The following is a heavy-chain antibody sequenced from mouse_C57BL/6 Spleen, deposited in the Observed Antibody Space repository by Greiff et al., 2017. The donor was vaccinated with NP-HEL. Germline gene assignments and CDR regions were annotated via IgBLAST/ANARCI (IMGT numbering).Heavy chain of an antibody. V-gene: IGHV1-42*01. D-gene: IGHD2-3*01. CDR1: GYSFTGYY. Sequence: EVKLQESGPELVKPGASVKISCKASGYSFTGYYMNWVKQSPEKSLEWIGEINPSTGGTTYNQKFKAKATLTVDKSSSTAYTQLKSLTSEDSAVYYCARYEGDYWGQGTTRTVSS. CDR3: ARYEGDY. J-gene: IGHJ2*01. CDR2: INPSTGGT.